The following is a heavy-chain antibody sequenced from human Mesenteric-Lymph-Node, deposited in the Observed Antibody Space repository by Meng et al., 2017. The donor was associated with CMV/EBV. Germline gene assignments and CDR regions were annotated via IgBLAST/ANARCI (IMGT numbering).Heavy chain of an antibody. J-gene: IGHJ4*02. Sequence: GESLKISCAASGFTFSSDAMSWVRQAPGKGLEWVSVIYSGGSSTYYADSVKGRFTITRDNAKNSLYLQMNSLRAEDTAVYCCATTKRFLESFDYWGQGTLVTVSS. CDR2: IYSGGSST. CDR1: GFTFSSDA. V-gene: IGHV3-23*03. CDR3: ATTKRFLESFDY. D-gene: IGHD3-3*01.